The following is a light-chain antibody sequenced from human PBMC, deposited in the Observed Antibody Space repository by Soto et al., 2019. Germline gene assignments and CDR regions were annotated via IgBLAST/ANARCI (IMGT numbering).Light chain of an antibody. J-gene: IGKJ2*01. Sequence: DIVMTQSPDSLAGSLGERATFNCKSSQSVLDSANNKNYLAWYQQKPGQPPKLLIYWAATRESGVPDRFSGSGSGTDFNLAVSSLQAEDVAVYYCQQYYSIPHTFCRGTNLEIK. CDR1: QSVLDSANNKNY. CDR2: WAA. V-gene: IGKV4-1*01. CDR3: QQYYSIPHT.